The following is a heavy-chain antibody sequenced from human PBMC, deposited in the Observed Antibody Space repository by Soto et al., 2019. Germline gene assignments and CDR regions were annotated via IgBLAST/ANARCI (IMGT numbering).Heavy chain of an antibody. J-gene: IGHJ5*02. CDR3: ARGSTIFGLVSRFWFDP. D-gene: IGHD3-3*01. CDR1: GGSISSYY. V-gene: IGHV4-4*08. CDR2: IYNSGIT. Sequence: SETLSLTCTVAGGSISSYYWSWIRQPPGKGLEWIGHIYNSGITYYNPTLKSRVVISIDTSRNQFSLRLNSLTAADRAVYFCARGSTIFGLVSRFWFDPWGQGTVVTVSS.